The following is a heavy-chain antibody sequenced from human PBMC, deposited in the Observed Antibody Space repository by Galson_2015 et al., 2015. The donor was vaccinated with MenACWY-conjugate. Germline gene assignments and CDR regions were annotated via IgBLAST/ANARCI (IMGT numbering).Heavy chain of an antibody. CDR2: ISSSGGRP. D-gene: IGHD1-14*01. J-gene: IGHJ4*02. V-gene: IGHV3-23*01. CDR3: AKDMAVDGMWYLDY. Sequence: SLRLSCAASGYTFSTYAMTWVRQAPGKGLEWVSSISSSGGRPYYADSVKGRFTISRDNSKNTLYLQMNNLRAEDTALYYCAKDMAVDGMWYLDYWGQGTLVTVSS. CDR1: GYTFSTYA.